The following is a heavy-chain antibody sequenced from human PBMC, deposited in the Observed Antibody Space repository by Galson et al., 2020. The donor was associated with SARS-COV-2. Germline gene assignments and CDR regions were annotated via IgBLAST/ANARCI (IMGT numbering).Heavy chain of an antibody. D-gene: IGHD6-19*01. CDR2: ISYDGSNK. CDR3: ARDGQLSSGWAFDY. Sequence: GGSLRLSCAASGFTFSSYAMHWVRQAPGKGLEWVAVISYDGSNKYYADSVKGRFTISRDNSKNTLYLQMNNLRADDTAVYYCARDGQLSSGWAFDYWGQGTLVTVSS. J-gene: IGHJ4*02. V-gene: IGHV3-30*04. CDR1: GFTFSSYA.